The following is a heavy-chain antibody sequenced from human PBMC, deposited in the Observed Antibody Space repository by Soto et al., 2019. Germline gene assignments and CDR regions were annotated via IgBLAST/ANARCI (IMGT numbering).Heavy chain of an antibody. CDR1: GGTFSSYA. CDR2: IIPIFGTA. D-gene: IGHD2-15*01. J-gene: IGHJ4*02. CDR3: ARGGGGYCSGGSCFSLDY. V-gene: IGHV1-69*01. Sequence: QVQLVQSGAEVKKPGSSVKVSCKASGGTFSSYAISWVRQAPGQGLEWMGGIIPIFGTANYAQKFQGRVTITADESTSTAYRELSSLRSEDTAVYYCARGGGGYCSGGSCFSLDYWGQGTLVTVSS.